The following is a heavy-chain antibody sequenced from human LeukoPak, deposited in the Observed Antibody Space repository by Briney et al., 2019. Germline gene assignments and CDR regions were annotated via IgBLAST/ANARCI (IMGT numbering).Heavy chain of an antibody. CDR2: ISAYNGNT. Sequence: GASVKVSCKASGYTFTSYGISWVRQAPGQGLEWMGWISAYNGNTNYAQKLQGRVTMTTDTSTSTAYMELRSLRSDDTAVYYCARDGSRYYYGSGSFDYWGQGTLVTVSS. CDR3: ARDGSRYYYGSGSFDY. J-gene: IGHJ4*02. D-gene: IGHD3-10*01. CDR1: GYTFTSYG. V-gene: IGHV1-18*01.